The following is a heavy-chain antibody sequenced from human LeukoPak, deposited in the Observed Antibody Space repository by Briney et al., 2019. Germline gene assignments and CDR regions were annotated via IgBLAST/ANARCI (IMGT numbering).Heavy chain of an antibody. J-gene: IGHJ5*02. D-gene: IGHD2-15*01. Sequence: GGSLRLSCAAPGFTFGSYAMNWVRQVPGKGLEWVATIVGDGYKAYYADSVKGRFAISRDNSQNMLYLQMNSLRAEDTSIYYCAKDIVFLFGDPRGQGALVTVSS. V-gene: IGHV3-23*01. CDR3: AKDIVFLFGDP. CDR2: IVGDGYKA. CDR1: GFTFGSYA.